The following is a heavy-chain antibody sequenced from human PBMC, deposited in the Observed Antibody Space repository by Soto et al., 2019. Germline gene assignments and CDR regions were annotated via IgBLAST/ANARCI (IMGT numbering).Heavy chain of an antibody. CDR2: IRGRAGKA. CDR1: GFTFSRYR. CDR3: AKQLGIGESVFDP. V-gene: IGHV3-23*01. D-gene: IGHD3-10*01. Sequence: EVQLLESGGGLVQPGGSLRLSCAGTGFTFSRYRMSWVRQAPGKGLEWVSTIRGRAGKANYVDSVKGRFTVSRDDSTNPVQLQMNSLRPEDKSVYYCAKQLGIGESVFDPWGQGTLVIVSS. J-gene: IGHJ5*02.